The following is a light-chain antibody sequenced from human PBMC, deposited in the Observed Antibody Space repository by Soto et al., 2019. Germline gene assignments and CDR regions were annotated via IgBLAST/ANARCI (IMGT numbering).Light chain of an antibody. J-gene: IGKJ1*01. Sequence: EIVMTQSPATLSVSPGERATLSCRASQSVTSNLAWYQQKPGRAPRLLIYGASTRATGIPARFSGSGSGTEFTLTISNLQSEDFALYYCQHYFNWPRTFGQGTKVDIK. V-gene: IGKV3-15*01. CDR1: QSVTSN. CDR2: GAS. CDR3: QHYFNWPRT.